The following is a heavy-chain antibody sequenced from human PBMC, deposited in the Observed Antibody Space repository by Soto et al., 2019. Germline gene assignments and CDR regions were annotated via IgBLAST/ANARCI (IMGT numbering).Heavy chain of an antibody. D-gene: IGHD3-3*01. CDR2: ITSSDGTP. CDR1: GFTFSNYA. CDR3: DKNRDPIILEWLKPLFDY. J-gene: IGHJ4*02. Sequence: PGGSLRLSCAASGFTFSNYAMSWVRQAPGKGLEWFSTITSSDGTPYYADSVKGRFTVSRHNSRNSLYLNMNSLRADDTAVYYCDKNRDPIILEWLKPLFDYWGQGTLVTVSS. V-gene: IGHV3-23*01.